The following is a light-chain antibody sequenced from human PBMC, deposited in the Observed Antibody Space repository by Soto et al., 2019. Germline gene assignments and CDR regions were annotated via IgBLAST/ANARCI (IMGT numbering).Light chain of an antibody. Sequence: QSAPTQPRSVSGSPGQSVTISCTGTSSDVGGYNYVSWYQQHPGKAPKVMIYDVSERPSGVPDRFSGSKSGNTASLTISGLQAEDDADYYCCSYAGSPRYVLGTGTKLTVL. CDR3: CSYAGSPRYV. CDR1: SSDVGGYNY. CDR2: DVS. J-gene: IGLJ1*01. V-gene: IGLV2-11*01.